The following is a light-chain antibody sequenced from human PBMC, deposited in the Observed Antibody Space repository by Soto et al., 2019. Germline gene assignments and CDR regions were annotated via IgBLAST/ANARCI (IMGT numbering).Light chain of an antibody. CDR3: QQYKNWPRT. V-gene: IGKV3-15*01. CDR1: ESIDSN. J-gene: IGKJ1*01. Sequence: EIVMTQSPATLSVSPGERATLSCWASESIDSNLAWYQQKPGQAPRLXIYGASTRASGIPARFSGSGSGTEFTLTISSLQSEDFAVYDCQQYKNWPRTFGQGTKGGYQ. CDR2: GAS.